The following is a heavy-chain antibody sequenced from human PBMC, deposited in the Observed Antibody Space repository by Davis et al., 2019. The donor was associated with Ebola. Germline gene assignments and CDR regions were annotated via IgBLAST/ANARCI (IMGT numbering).Heavy chain of an antibody. D-gene: IGHD3-22*01. CDR1: GYTFTGYY. CDR3: ARVGYYYDSSGYYSTFDY. V-gene: IGHV1-2*06. J-gene: IGHJ4*02. CDR2: INPNSGNT. Sequence: ASVKVSCKASGYTFTGYYMHWVRQAPGQGLEWMGRINPNSGNTGYAQKFQGRVTMTRENSMSTAYMELSRLRSDDTAVYYCARVGYYYDSSGYYSTFDYWGQGTLVTVSS.